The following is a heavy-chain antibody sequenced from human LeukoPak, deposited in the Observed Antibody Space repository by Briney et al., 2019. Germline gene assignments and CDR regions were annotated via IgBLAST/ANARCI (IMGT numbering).Heavy chain of an antibody. Sequence: GGSLRLSCAASGFTFSSSAMHWVRQAPGKGLEWVSGISWNSGTIYYADSVKGRFTISRDDAKNSLYLQMHSLRAEDTALYYCAKRSAAGTVGYFDYWGQGTLVTVSS. V-gene: IGHV3-9*01. D-gene: IGHD6-13*01. J-gene: IGHJ4*02. CDR3: AKRSAAGTVGYFDY. CDR2: ISWNSGTI. CDR1: GFTFSSSA.